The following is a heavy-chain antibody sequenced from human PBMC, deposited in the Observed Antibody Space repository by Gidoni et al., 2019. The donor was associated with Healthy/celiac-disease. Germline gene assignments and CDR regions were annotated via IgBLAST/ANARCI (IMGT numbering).Heavy chain of an antibody. CDR2: ISYDGSNK. J-gene: IGHJ4*02. CDR3: ASFKGGYYDFWSGYAPSIDGYFDY. CDR1: GFTFSSYA. V-gene: IGHV3-30-3*01. Sequence: QVQLVESGGGVVQPGRSLRLSCAASGFTFSSYAMHWVRQAPGKGLEWVAVISYDGSNKYYADSVTGRFTISRDNSKNTLYLQMNSLRAEDTAVYYCASFKGGYYDFWSGYAPSIDGYFDYWGQGTLVTVSS. D-gene: IGHD3-3*01.